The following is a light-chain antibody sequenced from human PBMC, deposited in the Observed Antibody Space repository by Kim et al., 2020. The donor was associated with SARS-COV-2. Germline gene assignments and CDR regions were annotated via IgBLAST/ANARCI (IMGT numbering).Light chain of an antibody. Sequence: SIISGEDKMGNNIASWNRRKPGQSPVLVIYQDSKRPAGTPERLSGADSGKTATLTISGTQAMNEADYYGQAWDSSTMVFGRGTQLTVL. CDR3: QAWDSSTMV. J-gene: IGLJ2*01. CDR1: KMGNNI. CDR2: QDS. V-gene: IGLV3-1*01.